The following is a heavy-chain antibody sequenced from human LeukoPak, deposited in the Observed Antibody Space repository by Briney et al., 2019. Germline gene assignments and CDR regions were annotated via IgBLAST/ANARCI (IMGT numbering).Heavy chain of an antibody. CDR2: IRYDGSNK. J-gene: IGHJ3*02. V-gene: IGHV3-30*02. CDR1: GFTFSSYG. Sequence: GGSLRLSCAASGFTFSSYGMHWVRQAPGKGLEWVAFIRYDGSNKYYADSVKGRFTISRDNSKNTLYLQMNSLRAEDTAVYYCARDRLGYCSGGSCYAETAFDIWGQGTMVTVSP. D-gene: IGHD2-15*01. CDR3: ARDRLGYCSGGSCYAETAFDI.